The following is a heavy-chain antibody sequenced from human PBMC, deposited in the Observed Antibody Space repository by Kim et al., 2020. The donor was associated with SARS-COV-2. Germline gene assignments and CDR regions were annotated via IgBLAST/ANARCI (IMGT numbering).Heavy chain of an antibody. CDR3: ARGGSWTFDC. V-gene: IGHV3-7*01. D-gene: IGHD1-1*01. J-gene: IGHJ4*02. CDR1: GFTFGDFW. Sequence: GGSLRLSCAASGFTFGDFWMNWVRRAPGKELEFVASIKPDGSENFYADSVKGRFTIARDNGKNSLYLQMNSLRADDTAVYHCARGGSWTFDCRGRGTLVT. CDR2: IKPDGSEN.